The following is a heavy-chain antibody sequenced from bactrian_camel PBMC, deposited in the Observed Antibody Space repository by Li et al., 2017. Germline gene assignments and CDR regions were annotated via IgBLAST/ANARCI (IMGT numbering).Heavy chain of an antibody. Sequence: VQLVESGGGSVQAGGSLRLSCVVSGHTDSRYCMGWFRQTPGSERQGVAVIASDGNTNYADSVKGRFTISRDNAKNVLYLQMNDLKPEDTDVYYRAARAPQPGTACSAAEKIFGFWGQGTQVTVSS. D-gene: IGHD3*01. CDR1: GHTDSRYC. CDR2: IASDGNT. V-gene: IGHV3S53*01. J-gene: IGHJ6*01. CDR3: AARAPQPGTACSAAEKIFGF.